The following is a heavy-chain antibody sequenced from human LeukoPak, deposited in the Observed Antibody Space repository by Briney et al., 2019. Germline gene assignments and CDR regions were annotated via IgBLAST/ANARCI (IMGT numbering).Heavy chain of an antibody. Sequence: GASVKVSCKASGYTFTSYGISWVRQAPGQGLEWMGWISAYNGNTNYAQKLQGRVTMTTDTSTSTAYMELRSLRSDDTAVYYCARDHSFRTTVTTGSGDYWGQGTLVTVSS. CDR3: ARDHSFRTTVTTGSGDY. V-gene: IGHV1-18*01. J-gene: IGHJ4*02. D-gene: IGHD4-11*01. CDR1: GYTFTSYG. CDR2: ISAYNGNT.